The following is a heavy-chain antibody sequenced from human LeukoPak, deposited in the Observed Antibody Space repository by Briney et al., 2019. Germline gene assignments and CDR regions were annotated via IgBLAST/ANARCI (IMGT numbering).Heavy chain of an antibody. CDR3: ARAHHEERWLQFEPSADYYYYMDV. D-gene: IGHD5-24*01. CDR1: GGSISSYY. J-gene: IGHJ6*03. Sequence: SETLSLTCTVSGGSISSYYWSWIRQPAGKGLEWIGRIYTSGSTNYNPSLKSRVTISVDTSKNQFSLKLSSVTAADTAVYYCARAHHEERWLQFEPSADYYYYMDVWGKGTTVTISS. CDR2: IYTSGST. V-gene: IGHV4-4*07.